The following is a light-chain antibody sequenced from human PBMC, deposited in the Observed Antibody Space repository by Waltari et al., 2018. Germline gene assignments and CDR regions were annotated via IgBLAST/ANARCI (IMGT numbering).Light chain of an antibody. Sequence: DIQLTQSPSSLSASVGDRVTITCRASQNIDTNCHWYQQRPGKPPQRLIHGTYRLQSGVPSRFSGSGSGAHFTLTISDLQPEDFATYICQQSSSFPFSFGPGTKVDVE. CDR3: QQSSSFPFS. CDR2: GTY. V-gene: IGKV1-39*01. CDR1: QNIDTN. J-gene: IGKJ3*01.